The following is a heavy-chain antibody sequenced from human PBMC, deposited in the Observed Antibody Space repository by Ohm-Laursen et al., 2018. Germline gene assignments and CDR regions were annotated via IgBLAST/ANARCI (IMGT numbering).Heavy chain of an antibody. CDR2: IKVDGSEK. V-gene: IGHV3-7*01. J-gene: IGHJ4*02. D-gene: IGHD2-2*01. Sequence: SLRLSCTASGFTFSSYWMTWVRQPPGKGLEWVARIKVDGSEKYYVDSVKGRFTISRDDAKNSLYLQMSSLRAEDTALYYCASRSPALDYWGQGTPVTVSS. CDR3: ASRSPALDY. CDR1: GFTFSSYW.